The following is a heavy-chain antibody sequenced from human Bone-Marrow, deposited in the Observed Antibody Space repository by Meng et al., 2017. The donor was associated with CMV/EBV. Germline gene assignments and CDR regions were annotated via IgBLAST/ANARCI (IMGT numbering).Heavy chain of an antibody. CDR2: INPSGGST. CDR1: GYTFTSYY. D-gene: IGHD1-1*01. Sequence: ASGKVSCKASGYTFTSYYMHWVRQAPGQGLEWMGIINPSGGSTSYAQKFQGRVTMTRDTSTSTVYMELSSLRSEDTAVYYCARDLTTGRSYDAFDIWGQGTMVTVSS. CDR3: ARDLTTGRSYDAFDI. V-gene: IGHV1-46*01. J-gene: IGHJ3*02.